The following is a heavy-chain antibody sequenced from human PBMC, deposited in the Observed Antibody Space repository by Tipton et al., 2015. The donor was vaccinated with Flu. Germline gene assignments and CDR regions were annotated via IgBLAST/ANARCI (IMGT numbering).Heavy chain of an antibody. J-gene: IGHJ3*02. V-gene: IGHV3-33*08. Sequence: SLRLSCAASGFTFSSYGMHWVRQAPGKGLEWVAVIWYDGSNKYYADSVKGRFTISRDNSKNTLYLQMNSLRAEDTAVYYCARPADIVVVPASNVAFDIWGQGTMVTVSS. CDR2: IWYDGSNK. CDR3: ARPADIVVVPASNVAFDI. D-gene: IGHD2-2*01. CDR1: GFTFSSYG.